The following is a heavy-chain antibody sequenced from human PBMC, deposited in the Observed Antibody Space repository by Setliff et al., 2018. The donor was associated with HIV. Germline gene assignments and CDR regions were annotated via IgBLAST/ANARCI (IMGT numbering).Heavy chain of an antibody. J-gene: IGHJ4*02. CDR2: INSNNGGT. V-gene: IGHV1-2*02. Sequence: ASVKVSCKTSGYTFTAYYIHWVRQAPGQGLEWMGWINSNNGGTKYAQNFQGRVTMTRDTSITTAYMELSSLISDDTAVYYCAREERYYDGQGAFDYWGQGMLVTVSS. CDR1: GYTFTAYY. CDR3: AREERYYDGQGAFDY. D-gene: IGHD3-22*01.